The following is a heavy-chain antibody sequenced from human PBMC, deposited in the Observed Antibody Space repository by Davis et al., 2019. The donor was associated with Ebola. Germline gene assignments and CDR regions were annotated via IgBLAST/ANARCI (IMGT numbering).Heavy chain of an antibody. D-gene: IGHD3-16*01. V-gene: IGHV4-34*01. J-gene: IGHJ4*02. CDR1: GGSLSAYY. CDR2: TNHRGRT. CDR3: AALLGPQIHHGTFHY. Sequence: PSETLSLTCDIYGGSLSAYYWTWIRQSPGMGLEWIVETNHRGRTNYKSSLQSRVTISADTSNNRFSLRLTSVTAADTAVYSCAALLGPQIHHGTFHYWGQGALVTVSS.